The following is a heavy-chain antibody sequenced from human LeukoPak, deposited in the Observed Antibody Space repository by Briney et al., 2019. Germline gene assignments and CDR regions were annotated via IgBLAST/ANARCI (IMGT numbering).Heavy chain of an antibody. CDR2: INHSGST. CDR1: GGSFSGYY. CDR3: ASSEVREFYNWFDP. Sequence: SETLSLTCAVYGGSFSGYYWSWIRQPPGKGLEWIGEINHSGSTNYNPSLKSRVTISVDTSKNQFSLKLSSVTAADTAVHYCASSEVREFYNWFDPWGQGTLVTVSS. J-gene: IGHJ5*02. D-gene: IGHD3-10*01. V-gene: IGHV4-34*01.